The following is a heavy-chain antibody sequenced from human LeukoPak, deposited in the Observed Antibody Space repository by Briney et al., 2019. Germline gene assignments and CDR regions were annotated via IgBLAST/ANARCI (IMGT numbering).Heavy chain of an antibody. V-gene: IGHV3-23*01. Sequence: GGSLRLSCAASGLTFSSYAMSWVRQAPGKGLEWVSAISGSGDSTYYGDSVKGRFTISRDNSKSTLYLQMNSLRAEDTAVYYCAKDGGYYYDTAGYWGQGTLVTVSS. J-gene: IGHJ4*02. D-gene: IGHD3-22*01. CDR1: GLTFSSYA. CDR2: ISGSGDST. CDR3: AKDGGYYYDTAGY.